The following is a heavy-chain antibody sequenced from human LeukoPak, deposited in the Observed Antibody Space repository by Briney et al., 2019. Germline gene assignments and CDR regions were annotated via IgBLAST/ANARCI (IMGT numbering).Heavy chain of an antibody. CDR1: GYTFTSYY. CDR2: INPSGGST. V-gene: IGHV1-46*01. J-gene: IGHJ5*02. Sequence: ASVKVSCKASGYTFTSYYMHWVRQAPGQGLEWMGIINPSGGSTSYAQKFQGRATMTRDTSTSTVYMELSSLRSEDTAVYYCARARTNPYCSSTSCASRKNNWFDPWGQGTLVTVSS. D-gene: IGHD2-2*01. CDR3: ARARTNPYCSSTSCASRKNNWFDP.